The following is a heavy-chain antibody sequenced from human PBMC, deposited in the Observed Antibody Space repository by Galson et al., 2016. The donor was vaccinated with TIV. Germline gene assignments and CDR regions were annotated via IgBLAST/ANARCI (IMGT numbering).Heavy chain of an antibody. D-gene: IGHD3-10*01. CDR3: ARGRGYSFGSGSSYFDY. J-gene: IGHJ4*02. CDR2: INPIFGTA. CDR1: GGIFSNFV. Sequence: SVKVSCKASGGIFSNFVISWVRQAPGQGPEWMGSINPIFGTANYAQKFQGRVTITADTSTSTFYMDLSSLRSEDTAIYYCARGRGYSFGSGSSYFDYWGQGSLVTVSS. V-gene: IGHV1-69*06.